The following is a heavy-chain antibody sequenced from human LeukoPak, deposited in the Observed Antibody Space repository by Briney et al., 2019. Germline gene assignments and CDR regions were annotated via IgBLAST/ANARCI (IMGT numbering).Heavy chain of an antibody. CDR1: GFSVGDNY. V-gene: IGHV3-53*01. CDR2: IYRFGST. J-gene: IGHJ4*01. CDR3: VRDYFTTISGYHEYYLDL. D-gene: IGHD3-22*01. Sequence: GGSLRLSCEASGFSVGDNYMTWVRQAPGKGPEWVSVIYRFGSTIYADSVQGRFTISRDTSNNTLFLQMNSLRAEDTAVYYCVRDYFTTISGYHEYYLDLWGHGTLVTVSS.